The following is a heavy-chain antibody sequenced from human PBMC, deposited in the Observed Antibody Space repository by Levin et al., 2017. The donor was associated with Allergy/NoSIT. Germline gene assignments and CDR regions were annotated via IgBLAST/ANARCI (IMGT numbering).Heavy chain of an antibody. J-gene: IGHJ4*02. Sequence: GGSLRFSCAASGFTFSSYAMSWVRQAPGKGLEWVSAISGSGGSTYYADSVKGRFTISRDNSKNTLYLQMNSLRAEDTAVYYCAKQGSSWYRFDYWGQGTLVTVSS. V-gene: IGHV3-23*01. CDR1: GFTFSSYA. D-gene: IGHD6-13*01. CDR3: AKQGSSWYRFDY. CDR2: ISGSGGST.